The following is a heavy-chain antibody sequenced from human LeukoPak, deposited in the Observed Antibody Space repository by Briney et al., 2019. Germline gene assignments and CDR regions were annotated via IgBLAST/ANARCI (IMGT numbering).Heavy chain of an antibody. CDR3: ASPSSGQSFDI. J-gene: IGHJ3*02. CDR2: IYSGGTT. V-gene: IGHV3-53*01. CDR1: GFTVSSNY. Sequence: GGSLRLSCAASGFTVSSNYMSWVRQAPGKGLDWVSIIYSGGTTYYADSVKGRFTISRDKSKNTLYLQMNSLRAEDTAVYYCASPSSGQSFDIWGQGTMATVSS. D-gene: IGHD3-22*01.